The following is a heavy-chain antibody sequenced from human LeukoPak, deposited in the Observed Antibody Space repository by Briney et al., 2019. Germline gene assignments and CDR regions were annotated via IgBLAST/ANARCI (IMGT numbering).Heavy chain of an antibody. CDR1: GGSFTNYY. D-gene: IGHD3-3*01. Sequence: SETLSLKCTVSGGSFTNYYWSWIRQPPGGGLDWIGHIYYSGSTKYNPSFQSRVTILLDTSTNQFSLKLSSVTAADTAVYYCARIATTRDFWNGHSYYVDVWGKGTTITVSS. CDR2: IYYSGST. J-gene: IGHJ6*03. CDR3: ARIATTRDFWNGHSYYVDV. V-gene: IGHV4-59*01.